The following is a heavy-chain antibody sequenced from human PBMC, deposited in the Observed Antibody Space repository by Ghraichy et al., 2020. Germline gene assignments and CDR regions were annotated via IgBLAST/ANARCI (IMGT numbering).Heavy chain of an antibody. J-gene: IGHJ6*02. D-gene: IGHD2-21*02. CDR1: GFTFDDYA. Sequence: GGSLRLSCAASGFTFDDYAMHWVRQAPGKGLEWVSGISWNSGNIGYADSVKGRFTVSRDNAKNSLYLQMNSLRAEDTALYYCAKGGTYCGGDCYSDYYGMDVWGQGTTVTVSS. CDR3: AKGGTYCGGDCYSDYYGMDV. V-gene: IGHV3-9*01. CDR2: ISWNSGNI.